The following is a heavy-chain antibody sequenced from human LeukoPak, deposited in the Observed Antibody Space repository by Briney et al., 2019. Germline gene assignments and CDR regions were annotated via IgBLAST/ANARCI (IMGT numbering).Heavy chain of an antibody. CDR2: ISGSGGST. V-gene: IGHV3-23*01. D-gene: IGHD3-10*01. J-gene: IGHJ3*02. CDR3: AKSNGYGLVDI. Sequence: GGTLRLSCAASGFTFSGYGMSWVRQAPGKGLEWVSVISGSGGSTHYADSVKGRFTISRDNSRNTLYVQMNSLTAEDTAVYYCAKSNGYGLVDIWGQGTMVTVSS. CDR1: GFTFSGYG.